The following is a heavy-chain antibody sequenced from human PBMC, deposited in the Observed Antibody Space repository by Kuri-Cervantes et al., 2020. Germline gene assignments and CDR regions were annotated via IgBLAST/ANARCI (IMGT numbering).Heavy chain of an antibody. J-gene: IGHJ5*02. D-gene: IGHD5-12*01. Sequence: GESLKISCAASGFTFSSYAMHWVRQAPGKGLEWVAVISYDGSNKYYADSVKGRFTISRDNSKNTLYLQMNSLRAEDTAVYYCAKECYEEYKNWFGPWGQGTLVTVSS. CDR1: GFTFSSYA. V-gene: IGHV3-30-3*01. CDR3: AKECYEEYKNWFGP. CDR2: ISYDGSNK.